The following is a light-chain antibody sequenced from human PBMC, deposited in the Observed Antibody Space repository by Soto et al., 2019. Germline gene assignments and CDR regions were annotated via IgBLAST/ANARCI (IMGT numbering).Light chain of an antibody. CDR1: SSDVGGYNY. Sequence: QSALTQPASVSGSPGQSITISCTGTSSDVGGYNYVSWYQQHPGKAPKLMIYEINNRPSGVSHRFSGSKSGNTASLTISGLQAEDEDDYYCTSDTSSSPLVFGGGTKLTVL. CDR3: TSDTSSSPLV. V-gene: IGLV2-14*01. CDR2: EIN. J-gene: IGLJ2*01.